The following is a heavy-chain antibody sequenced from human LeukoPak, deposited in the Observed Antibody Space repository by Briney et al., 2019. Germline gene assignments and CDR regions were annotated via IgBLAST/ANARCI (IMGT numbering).Heavy chain of an antibody. D-gene: IGHD5-18*01. CDR3: VKDHLDTPMPNYGMDV. CDR1: GFTFTTSA. J-gene: IGHJ6*02. V-gene: IGHV3-64D*06. CDR2: ISSNGATI. Sequence: GGSLRLSCSASGFTFTTSAMHWVRRAPGKGLENVSFISSNGATIKYADSVRGRFIISRDNSKNTLHLQMSSLRAEDTAVYYCVKDHLDTPMPNYGMDVWGRGTTVTVSS.